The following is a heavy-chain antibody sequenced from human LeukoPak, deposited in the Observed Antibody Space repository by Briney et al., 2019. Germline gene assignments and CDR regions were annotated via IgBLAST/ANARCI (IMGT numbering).Heavy chain of an antibody. CDR1: GFTFSSYA. J-gene: IGHJ4*02. Sequence: GGSLRLSCAASGFTFSSYAMHWVRQAPGKGLEWVAVISYDGSNKYYADSVKGRFTISRDNSKNTLYLQMNSLRAEDTAVYYCASDGGDYWGQGTLVTVSS. V-gene: IGHV3-30-3*01. CDR2: ISYDGSNK. D-gene: IGHD3-16*01. CDR3: ASDGGDY.